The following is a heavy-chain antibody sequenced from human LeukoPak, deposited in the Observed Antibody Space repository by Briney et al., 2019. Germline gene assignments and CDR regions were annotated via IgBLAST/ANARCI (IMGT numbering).Heavy chain of an antibody. CDR1: GASISSYY. Sequence: SETLSLTCTVSGASISSYYWTWIRQPAGKGPEWIGRIYSSGSTNYNPSLKSRVTMSVDTSNNQFSLKLSSVTAADTAIYYCASYTGSNAYYAYSGQGILVTVSS. J-gene: IGHJ4*02. D-gene: IGHD2-8*02. CDR2: IYSSGST. CDR3: ASYTGSNAYYAY. V-gene: IGHV4-4*07.